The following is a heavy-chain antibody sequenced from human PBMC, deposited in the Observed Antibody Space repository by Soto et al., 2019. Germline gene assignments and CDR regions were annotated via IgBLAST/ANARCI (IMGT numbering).Heavy chain of an antibody. CDR3: ARHFWSSNWYDY. J-gene: IGHJ4*02. CDR1: GGSISSYY. Sequence: SETLSLTCTVSGGSISSYYWSWIRQPPGKGLEWIGYIYYSGSTNYNPSLKSRVTISVDTSKNQFSLKLSSVTAADTAVYYCARHFWSSNWYDYWGQGTLVTVSS. V-gene: IGHV4-59*08. D-gene: IGHD3-3*01. CDR2: IYYSGST.